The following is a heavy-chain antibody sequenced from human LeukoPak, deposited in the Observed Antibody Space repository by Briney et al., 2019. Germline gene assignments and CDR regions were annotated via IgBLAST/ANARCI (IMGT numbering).Heavy chain of an antibody. D-gene: IGHD5-24*01. CDR1: GYSISSGYY. J-gene: IGHJ2*01. V-gene: IGHV4-38-2*02. CDR2: VDHTGST. Sequence: SETLSLTCNVSGYSISSGYYWGWIRQPPGKGLEWIGYVDHTGSTNFNPSLNGRVSISRDTTKNLFSLRLRSVTAADTAVYYCARVKGDYENQEMATIKGWYFDLWGRGTLVTVSS. CDR3: ARVKGDYENQEMATIKGWYFDL.